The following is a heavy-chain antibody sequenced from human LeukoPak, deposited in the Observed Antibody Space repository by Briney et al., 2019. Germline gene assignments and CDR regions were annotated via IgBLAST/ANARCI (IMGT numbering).Heavy chain of an antibody. CDR1: GFTFSSYA. Sequence: GRSLRLSCAASGFTFSSYAMHWVRQAPGKGLEWVAVISYDGSNKYYADSVKGRFTISRDNSMNTLYLQMNSLRAEDTAVYYCARDPEWELLLDYWGQGTLVTVSS. CDR2: ISYDGSNK. J-gene: IGHJ4*02. D-gene: IGHD1-26*01. CDR3: ARDPEWELLLDY. V-gene: IGHV3-30-3*01.